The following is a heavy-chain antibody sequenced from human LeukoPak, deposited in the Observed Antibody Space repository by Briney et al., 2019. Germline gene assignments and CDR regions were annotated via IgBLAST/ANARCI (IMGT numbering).Heavy chain of an antibody. Sequence: ASVKVSCKASGGTFSSYAISWVRQAPGQGLECMGGIIPIFGTANYAQKFQGRVTITADKSTSTAYMELSSLRSEDTAVYYCARGRDSRQDFDYWGQGTLVTVSS. J-gene: IGHJ4*02. CDR1: GGTFSSYA. V-gene: IGHV1-69*06. CDR3: ARGRDSRQDFDY. D-gene: IGHD6-13*01. CDR2: IIPIFGTA.